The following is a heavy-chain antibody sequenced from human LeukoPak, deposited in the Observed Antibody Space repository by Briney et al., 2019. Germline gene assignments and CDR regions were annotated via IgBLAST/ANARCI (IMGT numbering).Heavy chain of an antibody. V-gene: IGHV4-38-2*01. CDR2: IFHRGRA. Sequence: SETLSLTCAVSGYQINSGYYWGWIRQSPGKGLEWIGSIFHRGRAYYNPSLKSRVTISVDTSKNQFSLKLSSVTAADTAVYYCARPSTYYCSSTSCYGYYYYMDVWGKGTTVTVSS. J-gene: IGHJ6*03. D-gene: IGHD2-2*01. CDR3: ARPSTYYCSSTSCYGYYYYMDV. CDR1: GYQINSGYY.